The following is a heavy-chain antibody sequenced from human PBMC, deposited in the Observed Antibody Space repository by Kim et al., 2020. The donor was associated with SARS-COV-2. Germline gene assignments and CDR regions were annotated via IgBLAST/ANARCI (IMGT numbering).Heavy chain of an antibody. Sequence: NGSAKYYADSVKGRFTISRDNAKNSLYLQMNSRRAEDTAIYYCARRLDYWGQGTLVTVSS. V-gene: IGHV3-48*01. J-gene: IGHJ4*02. CDR2: NGSAK. CDR3: ARRLDY.